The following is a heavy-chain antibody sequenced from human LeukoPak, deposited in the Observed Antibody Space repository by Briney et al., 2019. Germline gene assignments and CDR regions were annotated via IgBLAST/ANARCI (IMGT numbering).Heavy chain of an antibody. Sequence: ASVRVSCKASGYTFTSYGISWVRQAPGQGLEWMGWISAYNGNTNYAQKLQGRVTMATDTSTSTACMELRSLRSDDTAVYYCARDRVYSSGQFDYWGQGTLVTVSS. CDR3: ARDRVYSSGQFDY. J-gene: IGHJ4*02. CDR2: ISAYNGNT. V-gene: IGHV1-18*01. D-gene: IGHD6-19*01. CDR1: GYTFTSYG.